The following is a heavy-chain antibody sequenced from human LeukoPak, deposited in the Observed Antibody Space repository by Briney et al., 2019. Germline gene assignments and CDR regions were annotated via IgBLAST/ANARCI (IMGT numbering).Heavy chain of an antibody. D-gene: IGHD3-3*01. V-gene: IGHV4-39*01. J-gene: IGHJ4*02. Sequence: SSETLSLTCTVSGGSISSSSYYWGWVRQPPGKGLEWIANIYYSGSTYYTPSLRSRVTISVDTSKNQLSLKLTSVTAADTAVYYCARHASVSGNWPRPLDYWGQGSLVTVSS. CDR3: ARHASVSGNWPRPLDY. CDR2: IYYSGST. CDR1: GGSISSSSYY.